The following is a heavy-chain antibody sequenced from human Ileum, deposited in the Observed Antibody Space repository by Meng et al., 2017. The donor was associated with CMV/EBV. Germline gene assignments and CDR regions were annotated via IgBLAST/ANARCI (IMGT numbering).Heavy chain of an antibody. J-gene: IGHJ4*02. CDR3: ARSLYYSSYYFDY. D-gene: IGHD3-16*01. Sequence: QTPFKESGPTLVKPTQPLTLPCTFSGFSFSTRGVGVGWIRQPPGKALEWLALIYWDEDKGYSPSLKRRLTITKDTSKNQVVLTMTNVDPVDTATYFCARSLYYSSYYFDYWGQGTLVTVSS. CDR2: IYWDEDK. CDR1: GFSFSTRGVG. V-gene: IGHV2-5*02.